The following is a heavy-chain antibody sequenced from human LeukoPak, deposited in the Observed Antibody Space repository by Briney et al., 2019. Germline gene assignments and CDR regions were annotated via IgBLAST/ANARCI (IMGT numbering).Heavy chain of an antibody. Sequence: SETLSLTCTVSGGSISSYYWSWIRQPPGKGLEWIGYIYYSGSTNYNPSLKSRVTISVDTSKNQFSLKLSSVTAADTAVYYCARDRYMRGDAFDIWGEGTMVTVSS. V-gene: IGHV4-59*01. J-gene: IGHJ3*02. CDR3: ARDRYMRGDAFDI. CDR1: GGSISSYY. D-gene: IGHD5-24*01. CDR2: IYYSGST.